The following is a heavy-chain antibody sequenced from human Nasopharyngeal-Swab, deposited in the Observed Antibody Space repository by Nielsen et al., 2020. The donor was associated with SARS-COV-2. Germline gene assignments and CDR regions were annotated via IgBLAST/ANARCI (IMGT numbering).Heavy chain of an antibody. CDR2: IDPSDSYT. CDR3: ARWVVDCSSTSCHYYFDY. Sequence: GGSLRLSCKGSGYSFTSYWISWVRQMPGKGLEWMGRIDPSDSYTNYSPSFQGHVTISADKSISTAYLQWSSLKASDTAMYYCARWVVDCSSTSCHYYFDYWGQGTLAPSPQ. CDR1: GYSFTSYW. V-gene: IGHV5-10-1*01. J-gene: IGHJ4*02. D-gene: IGHD2-2*01.